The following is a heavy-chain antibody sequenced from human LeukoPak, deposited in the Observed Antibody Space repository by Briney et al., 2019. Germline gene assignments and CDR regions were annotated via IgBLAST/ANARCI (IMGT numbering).Heavy chain of an antibody. Sequence: PGGSLRLSCAASGFTFSSYAMNWVRQAPGKGLEWVSTIGASYGSTYYADSVKGRFTISRDNSKDTLHLQMNSLRAEDTALYYCAKDLPGYSAPEYWGQGTLVTVSS. CDR1: GFTFSSYA. CDR2: IGASYGST. CDR3: AKDLPGYSAPEY. V-gene: IGHV3-23*01. J-gene: IGHJ4*02. D-gene: IGHD3-9*01.